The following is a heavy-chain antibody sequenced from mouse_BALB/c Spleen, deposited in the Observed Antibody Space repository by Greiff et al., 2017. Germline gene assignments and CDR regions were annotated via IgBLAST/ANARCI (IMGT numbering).Heavy chain of an antibody. D-gene: IGHD3-2*01. CDR2: IWGDGST. CDR1: GFSLTGYG. CDR3: ARTARASYYFDY. J-gene: IGHJ2*01. V-gene: IGHV2-6-7*01. Sequence: VMLVESGPGLVAPSQSLSITCTVSGFSLTGYGVNWVRQPPGKGLEWLGMIWGDGSTDYNSALKSRLSISKDNSTSQVFLKMNSLQTDDTARYYCARTARASYYFDYWGQGTTLTVSS.